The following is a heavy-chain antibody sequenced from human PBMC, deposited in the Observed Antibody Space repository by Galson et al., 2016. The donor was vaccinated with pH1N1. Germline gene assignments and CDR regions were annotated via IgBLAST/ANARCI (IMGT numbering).Heavy chain of an antibody. V-gene: IGHV1-46*03. CDR1: GYTFTRYY. Sequence: SVKVSCKASGYTFTRYYMHWVRQAPGRGLEWVGIIYPRDGGAVYAQRLQGRVTLTRDTSTSTVYMELTSLRPDDTAVYYCAAPHSPRYDFDFWGQGTMVTVSS. J-gene: IGHJ3*01. CDR3: AAPHSPRYDFDF. CDR2: IYPRDGGA. D-gene: IGHD1-26*01.